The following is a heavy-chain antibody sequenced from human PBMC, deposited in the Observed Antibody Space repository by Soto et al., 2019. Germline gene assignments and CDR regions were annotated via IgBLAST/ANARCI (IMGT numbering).Heavy chain of an antibody. CDR2: ISSSSSTI. Sequence: GSLRLSCAASGFTFSSYSMNWVRQAPGKGLEWVSYISSSSSTIYYADSVKGRFTISRDNAKNSLYLQMNSLRAEDTAVYYCARDLAGSSSTFDYWGQGTLVTVSS. D-gene: IGHD6-6*01. V-gene: IGHV3-48*01. J-gene: IGHJ4*02. CDR1: GFTFSSYS. CDR3: ARDLAGSSSTFDY.